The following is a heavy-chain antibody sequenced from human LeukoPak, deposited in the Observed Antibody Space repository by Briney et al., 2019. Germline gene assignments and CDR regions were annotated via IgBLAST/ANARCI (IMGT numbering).Heavy chain of an antibody. D-gene: IGHD4-17*01. CDR1: GFTFYDYA. CDR3: AKDSFMTTVTNY. V-gene: IGHV3-43*02. Sequence: GALRLSCAASGFTFYDYAMHSVPQAPREGLEWVSLISGEGSSTYYADFVKGLFTISRDNSKNSLYLQMNSLRTEDTALYYCAKDSFMTTVTNYWGQGTLVTVSS. J-gene: IGHJ4*02. CDR2: ISGEGSST.